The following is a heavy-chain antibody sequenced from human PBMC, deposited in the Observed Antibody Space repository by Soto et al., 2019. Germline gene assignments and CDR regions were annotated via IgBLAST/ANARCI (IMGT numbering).Heavy chain of an antibody. Sequence: QVQLVQSGAEEKKPGASVKVSCRASRYTFTSYAIPWVRQAPGQRLEWMGWISAGNGNTKYSQKFQGRVTITRDTSASTAYMELSSLRSEDTAVYYCARGSGYYYWDDYWGQGTLVTVSS. J-gene: IGHJ4*02. V-gene: IGHV1-3*05. CDR3: ARGSGYYYWDDY. D-gene: IGHD3-22*01. CDR2: ISAGNGNT. CDR1: RYTFTSYA.